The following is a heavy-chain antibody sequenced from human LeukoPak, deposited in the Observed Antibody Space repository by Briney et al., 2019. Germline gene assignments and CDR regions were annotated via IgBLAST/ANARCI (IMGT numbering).Heavy chain of an antibody. Sequence: GGSLRLSCAASGFTFNTYGMHWVRQAPGKGLEWVAFIRYDGTNKYYADSVKGRFTISRDNSNSTLYLQMNSLRAEDTAVYYCAKHKGYFDWLALDYWGQGTLVTVSS. CDR3: AKHKGYFDWLALDY. CDR1: GFTFNTYG. V-gene: IGHV3-30*02. D-gene: IGHD3-9*01. CDR2: IRYDGTNK. J-gene: IGHJ4*02.